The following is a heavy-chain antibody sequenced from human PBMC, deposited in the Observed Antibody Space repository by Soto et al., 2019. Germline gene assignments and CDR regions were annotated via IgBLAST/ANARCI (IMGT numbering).Heavy chain of an antibody. Sequence: SGPTLVNPTQTLTLTCTFSGFSLSTSGVGVGWIRQHQGKVLECRAVIYWDDDNRYSPSLNSSLTITKDTSKNQVVLTMTNMDPVDTATYYCARGPATGTTGTVWFDPWGQGTMVTVSS. CDR1: GFSLSTSGVG. V-gene: IGHV2-5*02. D-gene: IGHD1-7*01. CDR3: ARGPATGTTGTVWFDP. J-gene: IGHJ5*02. CDR2: IYWDDDN.